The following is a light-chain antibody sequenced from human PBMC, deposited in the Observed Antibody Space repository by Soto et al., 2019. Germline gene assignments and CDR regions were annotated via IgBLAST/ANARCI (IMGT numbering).Light chain of an antibody. CDR1: QNVLYNSNKENY. V-gene: IGKV4-1*01. Sequence: DIVMTQSPDSLAVSLGERATINCKSSQNVLYNSNKENYLAWYQKKLGQPPKLLNYLASTRKSGVPVRFSVSRSRKEFTLTISRLKTKDVAVCYCQQYYTTPLTFGGGTKVEIK. CDR3: QQYYTTPLT. CDR2: LAS. J-gene: IGKJ4*01.